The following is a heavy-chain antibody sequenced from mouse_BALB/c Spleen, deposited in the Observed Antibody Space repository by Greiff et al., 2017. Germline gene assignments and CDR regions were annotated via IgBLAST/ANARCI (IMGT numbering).Heavy chain of an antibody. CDR1: GYTFTDYA. D-gene: IGHD2-2*01. V-gene: IGHV1S137*01. CDR2: ISTYYGDA. J-gene: IGHJ2*01. Sequence: VQVVESGAELVRPGVSVKISCKGSGYTFTDYAMHWVKQSHAKSLEWIGVISTYYGDASYNQKFKGKATMTVDKSSSTAYMELARLTSEDSAIYYCASGYDYFDYWGQGTTLTVSS. CDR3: ASGYDYFDY.